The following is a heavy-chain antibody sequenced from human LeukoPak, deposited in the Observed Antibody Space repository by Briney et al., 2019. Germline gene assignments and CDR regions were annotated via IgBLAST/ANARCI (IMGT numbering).Heavy chain of an antibody. CDR2: ISAYNGNT. Sequence: ASVKVSCKASGCTFTSYGIIWVRQAPGQGLEWMGWISAYNGNTNYAQKLQGRVTMTTDTSTSTAYMELRSLRSDDTAVYYCARYQLRPPKLCFDYWGQGTMVTVSS. D-gene: IGHD2-2*01. J-gene: IGHJ4*02. V-gene: IGHV1-18*01. CDR1: GCTFTSYG. CDR3: ARYQLRPPKLCFDY.